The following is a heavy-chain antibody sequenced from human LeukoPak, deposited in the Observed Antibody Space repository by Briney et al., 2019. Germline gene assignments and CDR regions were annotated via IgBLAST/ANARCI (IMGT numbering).Heavy chain of an antibody. CDR2: INPSGDNT. Sequence: ASVKVSCKASGYTFTNYYIHWVRQAPGQGLEWMGLINPSGDNTDYAQNFQGRVTMTRDTSTSTVYMGLSSLRSEDTAVYYCARERGGGGFGVVIKRSYYYMDVWGKGTTVTVSS. J-gene: IGHJ6*03. V-gene: IGHV1-46*01. CDR3: ARERGGGGFGVVIKRSYYYMDV. CDR1: GYTFTNYY. D-gene: IGHD3-3*01.